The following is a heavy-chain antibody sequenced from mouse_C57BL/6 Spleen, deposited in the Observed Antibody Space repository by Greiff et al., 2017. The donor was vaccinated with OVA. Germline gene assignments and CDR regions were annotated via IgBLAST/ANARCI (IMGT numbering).Heavy chain of an antibody. CDR1: GYTFTSYW. CDR3: AIYYYGSRFAY. J-gene: IGHJ3*01. CDR2: IDPSDSYT. Sequence: QVQLQQPGAELVMPGASVKLSCKASGYTFTSYWMHWVKQRPGQGLEWIGEIDPSDSYTNYNQKFKGKSTLTVDKSSSTAYMQLSSLTSEDSAVYYCAIYYYGSRFAYWGQGTLVTVSA. V-gene: IGHV1-69*01. D-gene: IGHD1-1*01.